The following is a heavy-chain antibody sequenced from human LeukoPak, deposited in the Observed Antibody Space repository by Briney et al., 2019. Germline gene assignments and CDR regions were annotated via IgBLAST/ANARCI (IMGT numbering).Heavy chain of an antibody. J-gene: IGHJ4*02. CDR1: GYTFTGYY. V-gene: IGHV1-46*01. CDR2: INPSGGLT. D-gene: IGHD5-18*01. Sequence: ASVKVSCKASGYTFTGYYMHWVRQAPGQGLESMGIINPSGGLTTYSQRFQDRVTITRDTSTKTVYMELTNLTSEDTAVYYCAKAEGYGARDYWGQGTLVTVSS. CDR3: AKAEGYGARDY.